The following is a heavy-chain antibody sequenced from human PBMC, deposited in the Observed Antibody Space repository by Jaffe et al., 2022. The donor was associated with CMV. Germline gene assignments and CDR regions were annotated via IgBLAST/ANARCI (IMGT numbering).Heavy chain of an antibody. CDR3: ARQVSGEYDFWSGYYTTPFDY. V-gene: IGHV5-51*01. CDR2: IYPGDSDT. D-gene: IGHD3-3*01. J-gene: IGHJ4*02. Sequence: EVQLVQSGAEVKKPGESLKISCKGSGYSFTSYWIGWVRQMPGKGLEWMGIIYPGDSDTRYSPSFQGQVTISADKSISTAYLQWSSLKASDTAMYYCARQVSGEYDFWSGYYTTPFDYWGQGTLVTVSS. CDR1: GYSFTSYW.